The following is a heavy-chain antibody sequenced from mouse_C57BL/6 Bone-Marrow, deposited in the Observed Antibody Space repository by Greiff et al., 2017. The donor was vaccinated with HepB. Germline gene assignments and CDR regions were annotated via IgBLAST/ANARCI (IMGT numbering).Heavy chain of an antibody. D-gene: IGHD2-5*01. V-gene: IGHV1-61*01. CDR2: IYPSDSET. J-gene: IGHJ4*01. CDR3: ARSYSNYSYYYAMDY. CDR1: GYTFTSYW. Sequence: VQLQQPGAELVRPGSSVKLSCKASGYTFTSYWMDWVKQRPGQGLEWIGNIYPSDSETHYNQKFKDKATLTVDKSSSTAYMQLSSLTSEDSAVYYCARSYSNYSYYYAMDYWGQGTSVTVSS.